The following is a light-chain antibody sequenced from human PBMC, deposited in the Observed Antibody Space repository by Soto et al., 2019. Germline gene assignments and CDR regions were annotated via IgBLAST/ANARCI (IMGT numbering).Light chain of an antibody. V-gene: IGKV3-11*01. J-gene: IGKJ4*01. Sequence: EIVLTQSPATLSLSPGERATLSCRASQSVSSYLAWYQQKPGQAPRLLIYDASNRATGIPARFSGSGSGTAFTLTIRSLEPEDFAVYYCQRRSNWPPGFGGGTKVEIK. CDR2: DAS. CDR1: QSVSSY. CDR3: QRRSNWPPG.